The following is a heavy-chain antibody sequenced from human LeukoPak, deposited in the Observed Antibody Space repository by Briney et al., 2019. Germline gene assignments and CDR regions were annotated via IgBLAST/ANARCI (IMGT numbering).Heavy chain of an antibody. CDR3: AVIYGSGSYFLDY. CDR1: GFTFSNYG. D-gene: IGHD3-10*01. V-gene: IGHV3-30*03. J-gene: IGHJ4*02. CDR2: ISHGGSNK. Sequence: GGSLRLSCAASGFTFSNYGMQWGRQAPGKGLEWVAVISHGGSNKYYTDSVKGRFTISRDNSENTLYLQMTSLRAEDTAVYYCAVIYGSGSYFLDYWGQGTLVTVSS.